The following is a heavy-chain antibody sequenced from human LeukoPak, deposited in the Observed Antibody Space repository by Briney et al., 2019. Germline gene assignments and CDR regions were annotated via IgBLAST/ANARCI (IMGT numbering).Heavy chain of an antibody. CDR2: INHSGST. J-gene: IGHJ4*02. CDR1: GGSFSGYY. V-gene: IGHV4-34*01. Sequence: PSETLSLTCAVYGGSFSGYYWSWIRQPPGKGLEWIGEINHSGSTNYNPSLKSRVTISVDTSKNQFSLKLSSVTAADTAVYYCARGCCSGGSCYEQGNDYWGQGTLVTVSS. D-gene: IGHD2-15*01. CDR3: ARGCCSGGSCYEQGNDY.